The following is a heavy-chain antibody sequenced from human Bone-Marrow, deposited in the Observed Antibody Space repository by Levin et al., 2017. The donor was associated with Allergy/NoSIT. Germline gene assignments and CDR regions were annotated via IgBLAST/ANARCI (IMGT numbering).Heavy chain of an antibody. Sequence: SQTLSLTCTVSGESVSSSGFYWTWIRQYPGKGLEWIGHIYYPGNTSYNPSLKSRVSISEDRSKNQFSLKLASVTAADTAVYYCARESVYYGSGSWIDCWGQGTLVTVSS. CDR3: ARESVYYGSGSWIDC. J-gene: IGHJ4*02. V-gene: IGHV4-31*02. D-gene: IGHD3-10*01. CDR1: GESVSSSGFY. CDR2: IYYPGNT.